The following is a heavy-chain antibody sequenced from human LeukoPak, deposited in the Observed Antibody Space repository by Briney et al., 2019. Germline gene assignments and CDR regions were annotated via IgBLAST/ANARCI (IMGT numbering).Heavy chain of an antibody. CDR2: IKPNSGAT. D-gene: IGHD6-13*01. V-gene: IGHV1-2*06. CDR1: GYSFSGYY. J-gene: IGHJ4*02. CDR3: ARESGCGSWPVY. Sequence: ASVKVSCKASGYSFSGYYLHWVPQAPRQGLEWMGRIKPNSGATDYAQKFQDRVTMTRDTSTGTAYMEVSWLRSGETAVYYCARESGCGSWPVYWGQGTLVTVSS.